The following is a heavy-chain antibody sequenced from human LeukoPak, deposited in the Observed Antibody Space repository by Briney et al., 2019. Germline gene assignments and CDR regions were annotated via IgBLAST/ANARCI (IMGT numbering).Heavy chain of an antibody. CDR3: ARDDYVDYSFIDY. D-gene: IGHD4-17*01. V-gene: IGHV3-33*01. J-gene: IGHJ4*02. Sequence: PGGSLRLSCAASGFTFSSYGMHWVRQAPGKGLEWVAVIWYDGSNKYYADSVKGRFTISRDNSTDTLYLQMNSLRAEDTAVYYCARDDYVDYSFIDYWGQGTLVTVSS. CDR2: IWYDGSNK. CDR1: GFTFSSYG.